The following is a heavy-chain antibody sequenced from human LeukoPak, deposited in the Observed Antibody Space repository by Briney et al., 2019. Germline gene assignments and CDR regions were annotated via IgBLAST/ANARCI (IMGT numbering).Heavy chain of an antibody. V-gene: IGHV4-30-2*01. CDR3: ARGPSRTTWPTDY. Sequence: PSQTLSLTCTVSGGSISSGGYYWSWIRQPPGKGLEWIGEINHSGSTNYNPSPKSRVTISVDTSKNQFSLKLSSVTAADTAVYYCARGPSRTTWPTDYWGQGTLVTVSS. CDR2: INHSGST. D-gene: IGHD1/OR15-1a*01. J-gene: IGHJ4*02. CDR1: GGSISSGGYY.